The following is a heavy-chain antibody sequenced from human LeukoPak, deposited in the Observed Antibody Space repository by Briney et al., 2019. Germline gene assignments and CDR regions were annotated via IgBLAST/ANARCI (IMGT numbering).Heavy chain of an antibody. CDR1: GGTISSGSDY. V-gene: IGHV4-39*07. J-gene: IGHJ4*02. CDR2: IYHSGST. D-gene: IGHD3-9*01. CDR3: ARRTTYFGWIPSESPSCFDY. Sequence: SETLSLTCTVSGGTISSGSDYWGWIRQPPGKGLEWIANIYHSGSTFYNPSLKSRVTISVDTSKNQFSLKLSSVTAADTAFYYCARRTTYFGWIPSESPSCFDYWGQGTLVTVSS.